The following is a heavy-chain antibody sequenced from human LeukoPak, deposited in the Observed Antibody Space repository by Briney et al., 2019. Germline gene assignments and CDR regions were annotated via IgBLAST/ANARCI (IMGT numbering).Heavy chain of an antibody. V-gene: IGHV3-23*01. CDR2: ISGSGGST. J-gene: IGHJ4*02. D-gene: IGHD1-26*01. CDR1: GFTVSSNY. Sequence: QTGGSLRLSCAVSGFTVSSNYMSWVRQAPGKGLEWVSAISGSGGSTYYADSVKGRFTISRDNSKNTLYLQMNSLRAEDTAVYYCAKDRREGVVGATIYWGQGTLVTVSS. CDR3: AKDRREGVVGATIY.